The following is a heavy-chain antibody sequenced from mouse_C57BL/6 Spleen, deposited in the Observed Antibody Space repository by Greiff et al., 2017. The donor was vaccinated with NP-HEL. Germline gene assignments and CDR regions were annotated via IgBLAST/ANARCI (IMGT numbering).Heavy chain of an antibody. CDR2: INPNNGGT. CDR3: ARRTYYSNYFAY. V-gene: IGHV1-18*01. J-gene: IGHJ3*01. CDR1: GYTFTDYN. D-gene: IGHD2-5*01. Sequence: EVQLQQSGPELVKPGASVKIPCKASGYTFTDYNMDWVKQSHGKSLEWIGDINPNNGGTIYNQKFKGKATLTVDKSSSTAYMELRSLTSEDTAVYYCARRTYYSNYFAYWGQGTLVTVSA.